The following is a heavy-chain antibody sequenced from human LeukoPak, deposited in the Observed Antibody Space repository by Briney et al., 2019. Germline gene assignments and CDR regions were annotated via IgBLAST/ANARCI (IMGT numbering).Heavy chain of an antibody. V-gene: IGHV3-66*01. CDR1: GFTVSSNY. CDR3: ARALLGGDDSSGYYLYYFDY. Sequence: GGSLRLSCAASGFTVSSNYMSWVRQAPGKGLEWVSVIYSGGSTYYADSVKGRFTISRDNSKNTLYLQMNSLRAEDTAVYYCARALLGGDDSSGYYLYYFDYWGQGTLVTVSS. CDR2: IYSGGST. J-gene: IGHJ4*02. D-gene: IGHD3-22*01.